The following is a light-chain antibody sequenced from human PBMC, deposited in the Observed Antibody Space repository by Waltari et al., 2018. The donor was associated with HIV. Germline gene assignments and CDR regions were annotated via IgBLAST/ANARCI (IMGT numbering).Light chain of an antibody. V-gene: IGKV3-11*01. CDR2: GAS. CDR3: QQRSNWPPRYS. CDR1: QNVSSY. J-gene: IGKJ2*03. Sequence: ENVLTQSPATLSLSPGEGATLSCRASQNVSSYLAWYQQKPGQAPRLLIYGASNRATGIPARFSGSGSGTDFTLTINSLEPEDFAVYYCQQRSNWPPRYSFGQGTKLEIK.